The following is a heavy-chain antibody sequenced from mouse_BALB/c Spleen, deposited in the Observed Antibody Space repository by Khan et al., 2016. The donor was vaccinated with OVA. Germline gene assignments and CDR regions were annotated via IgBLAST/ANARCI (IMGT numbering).Heavy chain of an antibody. D-gene: IGHD2-1*01. Sequence: QVQLKQSGAELVKPGASVRLSCKASGYTFTSYYLYWVKQRPGQGLEWIGDINPSNGGTNFNEKFKSKATLTVDKSSSTAYMQLSSLTSADSAVYYCTRSGYGTFAYWGQGTLVTVSA. CDR1: GYTFTSYY. CDR3: TRSGYGTFAY. V-gene: IGHV1S81*02. J-gene: IGHJ3*01. CDR2: INPSNGGT.